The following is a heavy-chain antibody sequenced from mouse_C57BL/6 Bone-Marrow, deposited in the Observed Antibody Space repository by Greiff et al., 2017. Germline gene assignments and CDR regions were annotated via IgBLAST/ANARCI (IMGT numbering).Heavy chain of an antibody. V-gene: IGHV1-82*01. CDR2: MYPGDGDT. Sequence: QVQLQQSGPELVKPGASVKISCKASGYAFSSSWMNWVKQRPGKGLEWIGRMYPGDGDTNYNGKFKGKATLTADKSSSTAYMQLSSLTSEDSAVYFCARWAVDYFYYWGQGTTLTVSS. CDR3: ARWAVDYFYY. J-gene: IGHJ2*01. CDR1: GYAFSSSW.